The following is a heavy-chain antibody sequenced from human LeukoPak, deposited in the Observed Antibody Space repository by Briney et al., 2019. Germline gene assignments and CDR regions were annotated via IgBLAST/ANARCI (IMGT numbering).Heavy chain of an antibody. Sequence: ASVKVSCKASGGTFSSYAISWVRQAPGQGLEWMGGIIPIFGTANYAQKLQGRVTITADESTSTAYMELSSLRSEDTAVYYCARLDYGDQSAPVVINAFDIWGQGTMVTVSS. J-gene: IGHJ3*02. D-gene: IGHD4-17*01. CDR1: GGTFSSYA. CDR2: IIPIFGTA. CDR3: ARLDYGDQSAPVVINAFDI. V-gene: IGHV1-69*13.